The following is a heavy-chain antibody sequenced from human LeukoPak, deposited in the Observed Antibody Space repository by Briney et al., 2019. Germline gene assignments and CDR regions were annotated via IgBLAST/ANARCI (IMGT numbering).Heavy chain of an antibody. J-gene: IGHJ3*02. CDR2: ISTDDGRNK. Sequence: GGSLRLSCAASGFTFKNYALHWVRQAPGKGLEWVAVISTDDGRNKIYADSVKGRFTISRDNSKNTLYLQMNSLRPEDTAVYYCARAVQPDAFDIWGRGTLVTVSS. CDR1: GFTFKNYA. D-gene: IGHD1-1*01. V-gene: IGHV3-30*04. CDR3: ARAVQPDAFDI.